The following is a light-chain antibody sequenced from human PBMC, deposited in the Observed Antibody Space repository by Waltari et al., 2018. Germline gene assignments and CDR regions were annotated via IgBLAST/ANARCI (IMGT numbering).Light chain of an antibody. CDR2: DED. Sequence: QSVLTQPPSVSAAPGQKVTISCSGSSSNIVNNYVSWYQQVPGTAPKLLIYDEDKRPSGIPDRFSGSKSGTSATLGITGLQTGDEADYYCGTWDSSLSAWVFGGGTKLTVL. CDR1: SSNIVNNY. CDR3: GTWDSSLSAWV. J-gene: IGLJ3*02. V-gene: IGLV1-51*01.